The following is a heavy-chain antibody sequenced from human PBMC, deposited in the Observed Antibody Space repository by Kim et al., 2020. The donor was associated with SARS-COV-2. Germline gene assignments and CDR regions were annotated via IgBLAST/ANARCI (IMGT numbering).Heavy chain of an antibody. V-gene: IGHV3-13*04. Sequence: GGSLRLSCAASGFTFSSYDMHWVRQATGKGLEWVSAIGTAGDTYYPASVKGRFTISRDNAKNSLYLQMNSLRAGDTAVSYCARDRGYYGGMDVWGQGTTV. CDR2: IGTAGDT. CDR3: ARDRGYYGGMDV. D-gene: IGHD3-10*01. CDR1: GFTFSSYD. J-gene: IGHJ6*02.